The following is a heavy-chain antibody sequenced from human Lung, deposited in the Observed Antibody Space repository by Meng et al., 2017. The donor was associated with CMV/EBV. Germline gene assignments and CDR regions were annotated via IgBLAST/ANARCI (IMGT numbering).Heavy chain of an antibody. CDR3: ARLYCSGGSCYTIDY. D-gene: IGHD2-15*01. Sequence: QVQLVKTGSELKNPGASVKVSCKASGYSFTSYAMNWVRQAPGQGLEWMGWINTNTGNPTYAQGFTGRFVFSLDTSVSTAYLQISSLKAADTAVYYCARLYCSGGSCYTIDYWGQGTLVTVSS. V-gene: IGHV7-4-1*02. CDR1: GYSFTSYA. CDR2: INTNTGNP. J-gene: IGHJ4*02.